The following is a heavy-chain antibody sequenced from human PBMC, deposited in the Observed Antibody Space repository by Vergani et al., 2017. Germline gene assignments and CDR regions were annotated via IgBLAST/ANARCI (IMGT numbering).Heavy chain of an antibody. J-gene: IGHJ6*03. CDR1: GFTFSSYA. V-gene: IGHV3-23*01. CDR3: AKGNDFWSGYGRPYYYYYMDV. CDR2: ISGSGGST. D-gene: IGHD3-3*01. Sequence: EVQLLESGGGLVQPGGSLRLSCAASGFTFSSYAMSWVRQAPGKGLEWVSAISGSGGSTYYADSVKGRFTISRDNSKNTLYLQMNSLRAEDTAVYYCAKGNDFWSGYGRPYYYYYMDVWGKGTTVTVSS.